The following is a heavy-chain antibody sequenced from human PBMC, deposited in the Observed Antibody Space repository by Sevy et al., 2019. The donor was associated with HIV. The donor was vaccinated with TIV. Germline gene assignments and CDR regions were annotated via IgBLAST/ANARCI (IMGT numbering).Heavy chain of an antibody. V-gene: IGHV3-23*01. J-gene: IGHJ4*02. Sequence: GGSLRLSCAASGFTFSSYAMSWVRQAPGKGLEWVSVISGSGGSTYYADSMKGRFTISRDNSKNTLYLQMNSLRAEDTAVYYCAKTGYELRYFDWFDYWGQGTLVTVSS. CDR3: AKTGYELRYFDWFDY. CDR2: ISGSGGST. D-gene: IGHD3-9*01. CDR1: GFTFSSYA.